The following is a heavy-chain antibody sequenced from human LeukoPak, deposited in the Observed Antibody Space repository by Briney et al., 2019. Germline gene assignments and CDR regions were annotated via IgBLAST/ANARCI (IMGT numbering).Heavy chain of an antibody. CDR3: ARGGGYYYDSSGYSNWFDP. CDR1: GYTFTSYD. D-gene: IGHD3-22*01. CDR2: MNPNSGNT. V-gene: IGHV1-8*03. Sequence: ASVKVSCEASGYTFTSYDINWVRQATGQGLEWMGWMNPNSGNTGYAQKFQGRVTITRNTSISTAYMELSSLRSEDTAVYYCARGGGYYYDSSGYSNWFDPWGQGTLVTVSS. J-gene: IGHJ5*02.